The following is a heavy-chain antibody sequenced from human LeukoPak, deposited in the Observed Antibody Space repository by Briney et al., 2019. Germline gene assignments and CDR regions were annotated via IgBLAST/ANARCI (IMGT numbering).Heavy chain of an antibody. CDR1: GYTFSGDY. Sequence: ASVKVSCKASGYTFSGDYMHWVRQAPGQGLEWMGWINPKSGGTSYAQKFQGRVSMTRDTSISTAYMGLSRLRVDDTAVYYCARGPYGDFFDYWGQGTLVTVSS. J-gene: IGHJ4*02. V-gene: IGHV1-2*02. CDR3: ARGPYGDFFDY. D-gene: IGHD4-17*01. CDR2: INPKSGGT.